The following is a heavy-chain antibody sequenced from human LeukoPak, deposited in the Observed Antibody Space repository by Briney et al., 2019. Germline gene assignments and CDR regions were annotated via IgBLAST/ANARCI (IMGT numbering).Heavy chain of an antibody. CDR1: GFTFSSYG. D-gene: IGHD1-26*01. CDR2: IRYDGSNK. CDR3: AKDLFEWELLYKHFDY. J-gene: IGHJ4*02. V-gene: IGHV3-30*02. Sequence: PGGSLRLSCAASGFTFSSYGMHWVRQAPGKGLEWVAFIRYDGSNKYYADSVKGRFTISRDNSKNTLYLQMNSLRAEDTAVYYCAKDLFEWELLYKHFDYWGQGTLVTVSS.